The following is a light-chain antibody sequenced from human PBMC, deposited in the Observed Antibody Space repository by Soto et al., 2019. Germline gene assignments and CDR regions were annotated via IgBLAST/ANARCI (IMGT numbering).Light chain of an antibody. CDR1: QGITSY. J-gene: IGKJ4*01. CDR2: AAS. CDR3: QQLYSYPLT. Sequence: IQVTQSPSSLSASVGDRVTITCRASQGITSYLAWYQQKPGKAPKLLIYAASALQTGVSSRFSGSGYGTDFALTISNLQPEDFATYFCQQLYSYPLTFGGGTKLDIK. V-gene: IGKV1-9*01.